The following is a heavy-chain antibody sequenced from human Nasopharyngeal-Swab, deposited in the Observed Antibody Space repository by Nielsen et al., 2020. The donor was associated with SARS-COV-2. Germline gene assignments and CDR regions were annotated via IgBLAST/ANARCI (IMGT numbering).Heavy chain of an antibody. J-gene: IGHJ6*02. D-gene: IGHD5-18*01. CDR3: ARMAAMDNDDYGMDV. Sequence: SSPTLVKPTPTLTLTCSFSGFSLSTSGLCVSWIRQPPAKALEWLAPIDWDDDKYYSTSLKTRLTISKDTAKNQVVLTMTNMDPVDTATYYWARMAAMDNDDYGMDVWGQGTTVTVSS. CDR1: GFSLSTSGLC. CDR2: IDWDDDK. V-gene: IGHV2-70*01.